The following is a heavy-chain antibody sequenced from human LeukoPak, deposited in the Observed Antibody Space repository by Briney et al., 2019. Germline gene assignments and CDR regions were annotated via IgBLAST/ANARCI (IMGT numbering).Heavy chain of an antibody. Sequence: SETLSLTCAVYGGSFSGYYWSWIRQPPGKGLEWIGEINHSGSTNYNPSLKSRVTISVDTSKNQFSLKLSSVTAADTAVYYCARSLPRNWFDPWGQGTLVTVSS. CDR3: ARSLPRNWFDP. CDR1: GGSFSGYY. J-gene: IGHJ5*02. V-gene: IGHV4-34*01. D-gene: IGHD5/OR15-5a*01. CDR2: INHSGST.